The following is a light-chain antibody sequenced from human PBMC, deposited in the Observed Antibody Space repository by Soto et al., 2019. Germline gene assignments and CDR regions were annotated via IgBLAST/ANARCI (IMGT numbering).Light chain of an antibody. CDR3: HHYPRSSWT. CDR1: QRVSSHS. CDR2: GAS. V-gene: IGKV3-20*01. Sequence: EIVLTQSPGTLSLSPGERATLSCRASQRVSSHSLAWYQQKPGQAPRHRIYGASSRATDIPDRFNASGSGTDFALTSSRLEPEDFAVYYCHHYPRSSWTFGQGTKVEVK. J-gene: IGKJ1*01.